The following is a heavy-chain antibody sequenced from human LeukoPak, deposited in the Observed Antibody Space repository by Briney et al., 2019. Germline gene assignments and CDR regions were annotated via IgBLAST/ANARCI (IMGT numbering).Heavy chain of an antibody. J-gene: IGHJ4*02. D-gene: IGHD1-26*01. CDR2: ISGTGGST. V-gene: IGHV3-23*01. Sequence: GGSLRLSCVASGFTFSSYAMSWVRQAPGKGLEWVSGISGTGGSTYYADSVKGRFTISRDNSKNTLYLQMNSLRAEDMAVYYCARARPREYFDYWGQGTLVTVSS. CDR3: ARARPREYFDY. CDR1: GFTFSSYA.